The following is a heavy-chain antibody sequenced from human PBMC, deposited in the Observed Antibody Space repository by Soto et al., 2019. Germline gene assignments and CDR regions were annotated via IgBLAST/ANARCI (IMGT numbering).Heavy chain of an antibody. CDR1: GFSFSDYA. D-gene: IGHD3-22*01. J-gene: IGHJ4*02. CDR2: IYSGGST. CDR3: ARDPRPYYYDSSGSG. V-gene: IGHV3-53*01. Sequence: GGSLRLSCAASGFSFSDYAMSWVRQAPGKGLEWVSVIYSGGSTYYADSVKGRFTISRDNSKNTLYLQMNSLRAEDTAVYYCARDPRPYYYDSSGSGWGQGTIVTV.